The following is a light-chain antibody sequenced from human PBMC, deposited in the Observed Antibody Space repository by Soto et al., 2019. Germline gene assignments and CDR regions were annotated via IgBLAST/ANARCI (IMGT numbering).Light chain of an antibody. CDR2: WAS. J-gene: IGKJ4*01. Sequence: DSVMTQSPDSLAVSLGERATINCKSSQSVLYSSNNKNCLVWYKQEPGQPPKVLIYWASTRESGVPDRFSGSGSGTDFTLPISSLQAEDVAVYYCQQYYSTPLSFGGGTKVEIK. CDR3: QQYYSTPLS. V-gene: IGKV4-1*01. CDR1: QSVLYSSNNKNC.